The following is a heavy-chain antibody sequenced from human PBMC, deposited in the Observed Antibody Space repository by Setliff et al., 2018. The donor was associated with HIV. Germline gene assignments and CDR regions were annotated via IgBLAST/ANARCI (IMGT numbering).Heavy chain of an antibody. CDR3: VGEEYHWNNGRFDY. J-gene: IGHJ4*02. CDR2: IRGDSTSI. Sequence: PGGSLRLSCEASGFTFSDHYMTWIRQAPGKGLEWISYIRGDSTSINYADSVKGRFIISSDNAKNSLYLQMNSLRAEDTAVYYCVGEEYHWNNGRFDYWGQGTLVTAPQ. CDR1: GFTFSDHY. V-gene: IGHV3-11*06. D-gene: IGHD1-20*01.